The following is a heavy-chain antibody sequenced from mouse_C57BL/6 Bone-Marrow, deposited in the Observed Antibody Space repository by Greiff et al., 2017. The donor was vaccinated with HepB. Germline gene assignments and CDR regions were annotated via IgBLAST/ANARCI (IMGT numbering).Heavy chain of an antibody. CDR1: GYTFTSYW. CDR3: ARYPGYFDV. J-gene: IGHJ1*03. V-gene: IGHV1-50*01. CDR2: IDPSDSYT. Sequence: QVQLQQPGADLVKPGASVKLSCKASGYTFTSYWMQGVKQRPGQGLEWIGEIDPSDSYTTYNQKFKGKATLTVDKSSSTAYMQLSSLTSEDAAAYYCARYPGYFDVWGTGTTVTVSS.